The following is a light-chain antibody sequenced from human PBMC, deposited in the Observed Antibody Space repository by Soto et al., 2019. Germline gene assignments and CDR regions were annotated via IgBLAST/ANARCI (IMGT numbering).Light chain of an antibody. CDR1: QSVSSSY. CDR2: GAS. J-gene: IGKJ1*01. CDR3: QQYDNSPWT. Sequence: EIVLTQSPGTLSLSPGDRATLSCRASQSVSSSYLSWYQQKPGQAPRVLIYGASTRATGIPDRFSGSGSGTDFTLTISRLEPEDFAVYYCQQYDNSPWTFGQGTKVDIK. V-gene: IGKV3-20*01.